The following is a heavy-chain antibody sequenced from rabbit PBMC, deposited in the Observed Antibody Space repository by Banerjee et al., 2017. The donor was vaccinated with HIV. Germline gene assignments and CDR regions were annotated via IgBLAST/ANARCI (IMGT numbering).Heavy chain of an antibody. CDR2: IDPIFGSA. CDR3: ASLYASSSGYYHL. J-gene: IGHJ3*01. V-gene: IGHV1S7*01. D-gene: IGHD1-1*01. Sequence: SWVRQAPGKGLEWIGYIDPIFGSAVYANWVDGRFTISRHNTQNTVSLQLNSLTAADTATYFCASLYASSSGYYHLWGQGTLVTVS.